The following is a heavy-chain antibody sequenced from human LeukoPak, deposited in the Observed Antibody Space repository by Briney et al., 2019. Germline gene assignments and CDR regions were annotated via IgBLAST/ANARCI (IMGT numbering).Heavy chain of an antibody. V-gene: IGHV5-10-1*01. Sequence: GESLKISCKGSGYSFTSYWISWVRQMPGKGLEWMGRIDPSDSYINYSPSFQGHVTISADKSISTAYLQWSSLKASDTAMYYCARLLRSYYYYYGMDVWGQGTTVTVSS. J-gene: IGHJ6*02. CDR2: IDPSDSYI. D-gene: IGHD3-16*01. CDR3: ARLLRSYYYYYGMDV. CDR1: GYSFTSYW.